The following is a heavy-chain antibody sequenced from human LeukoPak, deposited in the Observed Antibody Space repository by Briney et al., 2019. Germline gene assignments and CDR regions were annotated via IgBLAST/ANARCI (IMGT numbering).Heavy chain of an antibody. CDR2: IAGSSGYI. J-gene: IGHJ4*01. CDR3: ARDRGAYCGGDCYLGFDY. Sequence: SGGSLILSCAASGFTFSSYTMNWVRQAPGKGLEWVSSIAGSSGYISCADSVKGRFTISRDNAKKSLCLQMTSLTAEDTAVYYCARDRGAYCGGDCYLGFDYWGRGTLVTVSS. V-gene: IGHV3-21*01. CDR1: GFTFSSYT. D-gene: IGHD2-21*02.